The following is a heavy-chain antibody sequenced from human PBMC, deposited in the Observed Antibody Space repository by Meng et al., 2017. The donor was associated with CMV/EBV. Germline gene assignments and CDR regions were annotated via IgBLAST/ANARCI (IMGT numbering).Heavy chain of an antibody. CDR3: ALAEYSSSLFDY. Sequence: QVQLVQSGAEGKKPGALWKLSCKASGYTFTSYYMHWVRHAPGQGLEWMGIINPSGGSTSYAQKFQGRVTMTRDTSTSTVYMELSSLRSEDTAVYYCALAEYSSSLFDYWGQGTLVTVSS. CDR1: GYTFTSYY. D-gene: IGHD6-13*01. V-gene: IGHV1-46*01. CDR2: INPSGGST. J-gene: IGHJ4*02.